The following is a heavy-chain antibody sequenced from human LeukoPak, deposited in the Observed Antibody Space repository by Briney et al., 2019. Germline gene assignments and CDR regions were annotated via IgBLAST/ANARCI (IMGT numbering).Heavy chain of an antibody. CDR2: IYRSGKT. Sequence: SETLSLTCTVSGYSISSGYHWAWIRQPPGKGLEWIGAIYRSGKTYYNPSLKSRVTISVDTSKNQFSLKLSSVTAADTAVYYCARLGLDDAFDIWGQGTMVTVSS. D-gene: IGHD3-16*01. V-gene: IGHV4-38-2*02. J-gene: IGHJ3*02. CDR3: ARLGLDDAFDI. CDR1: GYSISSGYH.